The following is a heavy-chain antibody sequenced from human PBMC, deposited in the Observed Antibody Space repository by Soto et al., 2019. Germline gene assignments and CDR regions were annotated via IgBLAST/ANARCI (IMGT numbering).Heavy chain of an antibody. Sequence: QVHLVQSGAEVKKPGASVKVSCKGSGYIFTTYGITWVRQAPGQGLEWMGWISAHNGNPNYAQKLQGRVTVTRDTSTSLAYMELGNLRSDDTAVYYGARGRYGDYWGQGARVTFSS. D-gene: IGHD1-1*01. CDR2: ISAHNGNP. J-gene: IGHJ4*02. CDR1: GYIFTTYG. CDR3: ARGRYGDY. V-gene: IGHV1-18*01.